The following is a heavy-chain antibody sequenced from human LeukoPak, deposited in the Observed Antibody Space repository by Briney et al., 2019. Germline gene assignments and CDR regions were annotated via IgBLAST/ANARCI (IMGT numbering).Heavy chain of an antibody. CDR3: ARGPGCTSTSCPYYFDY. CDR2: MNPNSGNT. D-gene: IGHD2-2*01. CDR1: GYTFTNYD. V-gene: IGHV1-8*01. J-gene: IGHJ4*02. Sequence: EASVKVSCKASGYTFTNYDINWVPQASGQGLDWMGWMNPNSGNTGYAQKFQGRVTMTRNTSISTAYMELSSLRSEDTAVYYCARGPGCTSTSCPYYFDYWGQGTLVTVSS.